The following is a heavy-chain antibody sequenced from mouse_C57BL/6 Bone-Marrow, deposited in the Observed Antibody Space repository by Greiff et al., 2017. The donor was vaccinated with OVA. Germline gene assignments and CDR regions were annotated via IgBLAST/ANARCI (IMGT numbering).Heavy chain of an antibody. Sequence: DVQLQESGTVLARPGASVKMSCKTSGYTFTSYWVHWVKQRPGQGLEWIGAIYPGNSDTSYNQKFKGKAKLTAVTSASTAYMELSSLTNEDSAVYYCTRFITTVVAGENFDYWGQGTTLTVSS. CDR2: IYPGNSDT. CDR3: TRFITTVVAGENFDY. J-gene: IGHJ2*01. V-gene: IGHV1-5*01. CDR1: GYTFTSYW. D-gene: IGHD1-1*01.